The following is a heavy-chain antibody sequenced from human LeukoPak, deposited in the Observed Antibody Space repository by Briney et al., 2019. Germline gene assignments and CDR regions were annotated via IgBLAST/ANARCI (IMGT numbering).Heavy chain of an antibody. J-gene: IGHJ4*02. V-gene: IGHV4-34*01. CDR2: INHSGST. CDR3: ARGTYSSGWYGEPVYFDY. Sequence: PSETLSLTCAVYGGSLSGYYWSWIRQPPGKGLEWIGEINHSGSTNYNPSLKRRVTISVDTSKNQFSLKLSSVTAADTAVYYCARGTYSSGWYGEPVYFDYWGQGTLVTVSS. D-gene: IGHD6-19*01. CDR1: GGSLSGYY.